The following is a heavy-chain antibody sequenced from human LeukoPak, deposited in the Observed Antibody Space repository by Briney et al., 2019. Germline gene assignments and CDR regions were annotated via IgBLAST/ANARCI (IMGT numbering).Heavy chain of an antibody. V-gene: IGHV4-59*01. CDR1: GGSISRYY. D-gene: IGHD6-6*01. J-gene: IGHJ6*03. CDR2: MYYSGST. CDR3: ARDRIAARPPYYYYMDV. Sequence: PSETLSLTCTVSGGSISRYYWSWVRQPPGKGLEWLGYMYYSGSTNYNPSLKSRVTISVDTSKNQFSLKLSSVTAADTAVYYCARDRIAARPPYYYYMDVWGKGTTVTVSS.